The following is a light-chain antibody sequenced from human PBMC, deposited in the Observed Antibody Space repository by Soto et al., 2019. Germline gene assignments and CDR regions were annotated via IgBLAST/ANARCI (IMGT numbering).Light chain of an antibody. CDR1: SGDFAGSDL. V-gene: IGLV2-14*03. J-gene: IGLJ1*01. CDR2: DVI. Sequence: QSALTQPASVSGSPGQSITISCTGPSGDFAGSDLVSWYQHHPGKAPKVMIYDVINRPSGVSHRFSGSKSGNTASLTISGLQAEDEADYYCSSYMSSTTSYVFGTGTKVTVL. CDR3: SSYMSSTTSYV.